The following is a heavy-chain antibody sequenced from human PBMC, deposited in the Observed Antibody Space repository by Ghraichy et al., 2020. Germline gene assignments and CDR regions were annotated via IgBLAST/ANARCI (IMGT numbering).Heavy chain of an antibody. J-gene: IGHJ6*02. Sequence: SETLSLTCTVSGGSISSDYWSWIRKPPGKGLEWIGYSYYSGSTNYNPSLKSRVTISVDTSKNKFSLKLSSVTAADTAVYYCARGSSGWYYYYYCMDVWGQGTTVTVSS. CDR2: SYYSGST. V-gene: IGHV4-59*01. CDR1: GGSISSDY. D-gene: IGHD6-19*01. CDR3: ARGSSGWYYYYYCMDV.